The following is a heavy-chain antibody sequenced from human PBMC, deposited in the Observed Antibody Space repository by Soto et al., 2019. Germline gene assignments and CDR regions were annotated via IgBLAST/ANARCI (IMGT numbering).Heavy chain of an antibody. J-gene: IGHJ4*02. CDR1: GGSISSYY. V-gene: IGHV4-59*08. Sequence: QVQLQESGPGLVKPSETLSLTCSVSGGSISSYYWSWIRQPPGKGLEWIAYMDYSGNTYYNPSLKSRVTMSGDTSKNRLSLRLSSVTAADRAVYYCATHYSDWAFDNWGQGTLVTVSS. CDR3: ATHYSDWAFDN. CDR2: MDYSGNT. D-gene: IGHD1-26*01.